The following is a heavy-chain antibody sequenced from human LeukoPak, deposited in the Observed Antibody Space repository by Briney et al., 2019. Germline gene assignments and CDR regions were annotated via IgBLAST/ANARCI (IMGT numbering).Heavy chain of an antibody. Sequence: GGSLRLSCAASGFTFSSYAMSWVRQAPGKGLEWVSAISGSGGSTYYADSVKGRSTISRDNSKNTLYLQMNSLRAEDTAVYYCAKPVGYCSGGSCYSVDYWGQGTLVTVSS. V-gene: IGHV3-23*01. CDR1: GFTFSSYA. CDR3: AKPVGYCSGGSCYSVDY. J-gene: IGHJ4*02. CDR2: ISGSGGST. D-gene: IGHD2-15*01.